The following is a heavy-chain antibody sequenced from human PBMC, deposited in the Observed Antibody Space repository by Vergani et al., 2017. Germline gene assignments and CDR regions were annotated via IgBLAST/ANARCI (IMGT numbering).Heavy chain of an antibody. CDR3: ARGRGYSGYESDAFDI. Sequence: QVQLVQSGAEVKKPGSSVKVSCKASGGTFSSYAISWVRQAPGQGLEWMGGIIPIFGTAKYAQKFQGRVTITADESTSTAYMELSSLRSEDTAVYYCARGRGYSGYESDAFDIWGQGTMVTVSS. CDR2: IIPIFGTA. CDR1: GGTFSSYA. J-gene: IGHJ3*02. D-gene: IGHD5-12*01. V-gene: IGHV1-69*12.